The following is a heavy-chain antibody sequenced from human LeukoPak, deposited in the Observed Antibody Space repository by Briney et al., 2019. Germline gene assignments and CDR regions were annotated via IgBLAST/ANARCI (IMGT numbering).Heavy chain of an antibody. Sequence: PSETLSLTCTVSGGSISSGGYYWSWIRQPPGKGLEWIGYIYHSGSTYYNPSLKSRVTISVDRSKNQFSLKLSSVTAADTAVYYCARVLSEYYYDSSGYQGSYYYYYMDVWGKGTTVTVSS. V-gene: IGHV4-30-2*01. J-gene: IGHJ6*03. CDR2: IYHSGST. CDR1: GGSISSGGYY. D-gene: IGHD3-22*01. CDR3: ARVLSEYYYDSSGYQGSYYYYYMDV.